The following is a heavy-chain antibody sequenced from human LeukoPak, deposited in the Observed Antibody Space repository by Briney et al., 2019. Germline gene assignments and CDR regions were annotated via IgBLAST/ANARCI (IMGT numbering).Heavy chain of an antibody. CDR1: GLTLSGYW. CDR3: ARVHIAVAGTSDYFDY. Sequence: GGSLRLSCSASGLTLSGYWMHWVRQAPGKGLVWVSRINSDGSSTSYADSVKGRFTISRDNAKNTLYLQMNSLRAEDTAVYYCARVHIAVAGTSDYFDYWGQGTLVIVSS. D-gene: IGHD6-19*01. CDR2: INSDGSST. V-gene: IGHV3-74*01. J-gene: IGHJ4*02.